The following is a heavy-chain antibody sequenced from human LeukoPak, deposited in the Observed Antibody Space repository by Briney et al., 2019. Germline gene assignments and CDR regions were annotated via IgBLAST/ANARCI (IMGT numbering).Heavy chain of an antibody. V-gene: IGHV1-18*01. CDR3: ARVGIAAAGANYYYYGMDV. D-gene: IGHD6-13*01. J-gene: IGHJ6*02. Sequence: APVKASYKASGYTFTSYGISWVRQAPGHGLEWMGWISAYSGNTNYAQKLQGRVTMTTDTSTSTAYMELRSLRSDDTAVYYCARVGIAAAGANYYYYGMDVWGQGTTVTVSS. CDR2: ISAYSGNT. CDR1: GYTFTSYG.